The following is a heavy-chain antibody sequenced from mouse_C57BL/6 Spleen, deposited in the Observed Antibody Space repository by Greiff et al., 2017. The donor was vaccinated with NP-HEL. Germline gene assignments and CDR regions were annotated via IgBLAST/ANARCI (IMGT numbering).Heavy chain of an antibody. J-gene: IGHJ4*01. CDR1: GYTFTSYW. CDR3: ARYYYGSSYYYYAMDY. CDR2: INPSNGGT. V-gene: IGHV1-53*01. D-gene: IGHD1-1*01. Sequence: QVQLQQPGTELVKPGASVKLSCKASGYTFTSYWMHWVKQRPGQGLEWIGNINPSNGGTNYNEKFKSNATLTVDKSSSTAYMQLSSLTSEDSAVYYCARYYYGSSYYYYAMDYWGQGTSVTVSS.